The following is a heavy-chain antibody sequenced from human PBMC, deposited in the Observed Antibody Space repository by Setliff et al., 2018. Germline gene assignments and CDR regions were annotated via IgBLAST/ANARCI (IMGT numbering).Heavy chain of an antibody. CDR1: GYTFTGYY. D-gene: IGHD3-22*01. CDR2: INPNGGGT. V-gene: IGHV1-2*02. CDR3: ARDRVPITMIVVVTPNYYMDV. J-gene: IGHJ6*03. Sequence: ASVKVSCKASGYTFTGYYMHWVRQAPGQGLEWMGWINPNGGGTNYAQKFQGRVTMTRDTSISTAYMEQSRLRSDDTAVYYCARDRVPITMIVVVTPNYYMDVWGKGTTVTVSS.